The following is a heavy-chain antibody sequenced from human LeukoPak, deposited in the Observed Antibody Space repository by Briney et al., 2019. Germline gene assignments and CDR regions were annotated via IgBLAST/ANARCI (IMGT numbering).Heavy chain of an antibody. CDR2: ISHSGST. CDR1: GGSISSSNW. Sequence: SETLSLTCDVSGGSISSSNWWSWVRQPPGKGLEWIGEISHSGSTNYNPSLKSRVTISVDKCENQFSLKMSSVTAADTAVYYCARVGIYYYGSGALDAFDIWGQGTMVAVSS. D-gene: IGHD3-10*01. CDR3: ARVGIYYYGSGALDAFDI. V-gene: IGHV4-4*02. J-gene: IGHJ3*02.